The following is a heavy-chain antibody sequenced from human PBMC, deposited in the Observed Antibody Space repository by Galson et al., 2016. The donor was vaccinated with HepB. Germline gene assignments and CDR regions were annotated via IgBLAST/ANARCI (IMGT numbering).Heavy chain of an antibody. V-gene: IGHV3-30*18. J-gene: IGHJ5*02. Sequence: SLRLSCAASGFSFSLFSLHWVRQAPVKGLEGVAVMSHDGSHIYTAEFVKDRFSISRDNPMNTLYLQMNNLRPEDTAVYYCAKSGHGWNFGNGIDLWGQGTLVTVSS. CDR3: AKSGHGWNFGNGIDL. CDR2: MSHDGSHI. D-gene: IGHD1-7*01. CDR1: GFSFSLFS.